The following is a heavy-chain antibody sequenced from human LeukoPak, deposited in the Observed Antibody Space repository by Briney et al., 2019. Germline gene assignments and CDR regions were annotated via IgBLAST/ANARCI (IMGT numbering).Heavy chain of an antibody. CDR2: IIPIFGTA. V-gene: IGHV1-69*13. CDR3: ARVGSYGYYYYMDV. Sequence: EASVKVSCKASGGTFSSYAISWVRQSPGQGLEWMGGIIPIFGTANYAQKFQGRVTITADESTSTAYMELSSLRSEDTAVYYCARVGSYGYYYYMDVWGKGTTVTVSS. J-gene: IGHJ6*03. CDR1: GGTFSSYA. D-gene: IGHD5-18*01.